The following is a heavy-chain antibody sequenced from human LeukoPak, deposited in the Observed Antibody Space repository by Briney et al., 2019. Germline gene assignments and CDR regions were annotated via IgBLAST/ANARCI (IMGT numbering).Heavy chain of an antibody. D-gene: IGHD3-10*01. V-gene: IGHV4-39*01. CDR2: IYYSGST. J-gene: IGHJ5*02. Sequence: PSETLSLTCTVSGGSVSSGSYYWSWIRQPPGKGLEWIGSIYYSGSTYYNPSLKSRVTISVDTSKNQFSLKLSSVTAADTAVYYCARHAITMVRGVTQNWFDPWGQGTLVTVSS. CDR3: ARHAITMVRGVTQNWFDP. CDR1: GGSVSSGSYY.